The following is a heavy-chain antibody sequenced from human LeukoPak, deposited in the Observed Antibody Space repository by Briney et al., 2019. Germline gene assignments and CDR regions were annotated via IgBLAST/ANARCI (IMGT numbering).Heavy chain of an antibody. CDR2: IYSGGST. J-gene: IGHJ4*02. D-gene: IGHD4-17*01. V-gene: IGHV3-53*01. CDR1: GFTVSSNY. CDR3: ASDRSRAYGDYDFDY. Sequence: GGSLRLSCAASGFTVSSNYMSWVRQAPGKGLEWVSVIYSGGSTYYADSVKGRFTISRDNSKNTLYLQMNSLRAEDTAVYYCASDRSRAYGDYDFDYWGQGTLVTVSS.